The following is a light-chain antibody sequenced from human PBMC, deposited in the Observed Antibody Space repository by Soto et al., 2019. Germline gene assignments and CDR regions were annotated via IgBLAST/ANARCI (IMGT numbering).Light chain of an antibody. Sequence: QSVLTQPPSVSEAPRQRVTISCSGSSSDIGSNAVYWYQQLPGEAPKLLIYYDDLLPSGVSDRFSGSKSGTSASLAISGLQSEDEADYYCAAWDDSLNGWVFGGGTQLTVL. V-gene: IGLV1-36*01. CDR1: SSDIGSNA. J-gene: IGLJ3*02. CDR2: YDD. CDR3: AAWDDSLNGWV.